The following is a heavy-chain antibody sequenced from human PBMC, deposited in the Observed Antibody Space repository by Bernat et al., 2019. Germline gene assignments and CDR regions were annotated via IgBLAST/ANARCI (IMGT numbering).Heavy chain of an antibody. V-gene: IGHV3-33*01. D-gene: IGHD6-6*01. CDR2: IWYDGSNR. CDR1: GFTFISYG. J-gene: IGHJ4*02. CDR3: AREQSIAAYIDY. Sequence: QVQLVESGGGVVQPGRSLRLSCAASGFTFISYGMHWVRQAPGKGLEWVAVIWYDGSNRYYADSVKSRFTIPRDNSKNTLYLQMNSLRAEDTAVYYCAREQSIAAYIDYWGQGTLVTVSS.